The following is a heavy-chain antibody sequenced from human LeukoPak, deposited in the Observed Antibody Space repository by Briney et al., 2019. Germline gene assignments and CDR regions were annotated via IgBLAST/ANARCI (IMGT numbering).Heavy chain of an antibody. V-gene: IGHV5-51*01. CDR1: GYSFTSYW. J-gene: IGHJ4*02. CDR3: ARRLTSPPYDFWSGYYAFDY. Sequence: GESLKISCKGSGYSFTSYWIGWVRQMPGKGLEWMGIIYPGDSDTRYSPSFQGQVTISADKSIGTAYLQWSSLKASDTAMYYCARRLTSPPYDFWSGYYAFDYWGQGTLVTVSS. CDR2: IYPGDSDT. D-gene: IGHD3-3*01.